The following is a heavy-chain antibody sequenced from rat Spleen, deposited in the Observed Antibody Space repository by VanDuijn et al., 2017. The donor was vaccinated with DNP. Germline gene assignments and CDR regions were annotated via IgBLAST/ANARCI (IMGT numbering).Heavy chain of an antibody. D-gene: IGHD1-2*01. CDR3: ARGGLYYFDY. Sequence: EVQLVESGGGLVQPGRSMKLSCAASGFTFSTFPMAWVRQAPTKGLEWVATISTSGGSTYYPDSVKGRFTISRDNAKNTLYLQMNSLRSEDTATYYCARGGLYYFDYWGQGVMVTVSS. J-gene: IGHJ2*01. CDR2: ISTSGGST. CDR1: GFTFSTFP. V-gene: IGHV5-46*01.